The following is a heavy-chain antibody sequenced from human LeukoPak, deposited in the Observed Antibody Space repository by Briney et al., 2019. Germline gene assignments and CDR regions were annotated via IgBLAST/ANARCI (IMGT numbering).Heavy chain of an antibody. CDR2: IIPIFGTA. CDR1: GGTFSSYA. V-gene: IGHV1-69*06. Sequence: ASVKVSCKASGGTFSSYAISRVRQAPGQGLEWMGGIIPIFGTANYAQKFQGRVTITADKSTSTAYMELSSLRSEDTAVYYCAQVLGYAFDTWGQGTMVTVSS. D-gene: IGHD2-15*01. CDR3: AQVLGYAFDT. J-gene: IGHJ3*02.